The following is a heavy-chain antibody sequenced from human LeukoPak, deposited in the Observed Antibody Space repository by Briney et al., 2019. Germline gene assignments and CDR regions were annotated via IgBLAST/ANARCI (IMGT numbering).Heavy chain of an antibody. J-gene: IGHJ5*02. CDR1: GGSVSSGSHY. D-gene: IGHD4-23*01. CDR3: ARDRWASPPWFDP. CDR2: IYYSGNT. V-gene: IGHV4-61*01. Sequence: SETLSLTCTVSGGSVSSGSHYWGWIRQPPGKGLVWIGNIYYSGNTNYNPSLKSRVTISVDTSKNQFSLKLSSVTAADTAVYYCARDRWASPPWFDPWGQGTLVTVSS.